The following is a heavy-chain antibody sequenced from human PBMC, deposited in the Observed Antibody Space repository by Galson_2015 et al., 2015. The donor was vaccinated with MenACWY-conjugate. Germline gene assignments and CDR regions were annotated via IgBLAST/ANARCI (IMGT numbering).Heavy chain of an antibody. CDR2: IKSKRDDEKT. D-gene: IGHD5-12*01. Sequence: SLRLSCAASGFTFSNEWMLWVRQAPGKGLAWVGRIKSKRDDEKTDYAAPVKGRFTISRDDSKSTLYLQMNSLKSEDTGIYYCTTGGSGWGQGTMVTVSS. CDR1: GFTFSNEW. CDR3: TTGGSG. J-gene: IGHJ3*01. V-gene: IGHV3-15*01.